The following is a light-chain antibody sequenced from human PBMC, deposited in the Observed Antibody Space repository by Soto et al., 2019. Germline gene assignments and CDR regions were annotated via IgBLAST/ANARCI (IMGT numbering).Light chain of an antibody. J-gene: IGLJ2*01. CDR2: DSN. Sequence: QSVLTQPPSVSAAPGQKVTISCSGSSSNIGNNYVSWYQQLPGTAPKLLIYDSNKRPSGIPDRFSGSKSGTSATLGITGLQTGDEADYYCGTWDSSLSAVVFGGGTKPTVL. V-gene: IGLV1-51*01. CDR1: SSNIGNNY. CDR3: GTWDSSLSAVV.